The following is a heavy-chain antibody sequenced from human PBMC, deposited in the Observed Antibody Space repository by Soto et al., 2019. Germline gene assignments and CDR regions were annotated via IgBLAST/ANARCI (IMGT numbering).Heavy chain of an antibody. Sequence: PSETLSLTCTVSGGSISSGGYYWSWIRQHPGKGLEWIGYIYYSGSTYYNPSLKSRVTISVDTSKNQFSLKLSSVTAADTAVYYCARGAPSYYDSSGYYPSEYFDYWGQGTLVTVSS. D-gene: IGHD3-22*01. CDR2: IYYSGST. CDR3: ARGAPSYYDSSGYYPSEYFDY. J-gene: IGHJ4*02. CDR1: GGSISSGGYY. V-gene: IGHV4-31*03.